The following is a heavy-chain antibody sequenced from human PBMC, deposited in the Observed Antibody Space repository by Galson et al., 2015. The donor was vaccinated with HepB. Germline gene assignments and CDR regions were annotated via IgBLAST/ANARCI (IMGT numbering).Heavy chain of an antibody. V-gene: IGHV3-73*01. CDR2: IGSKANSYAT. J-gene: IGHJ5*02. CDR3: TSLVATTTPIT. Sequence: SLRLSCAASGFTFSGSAMHWVRQASGKGLEWVGRIGSKANSYATAYAASVKGRFTISRDDSKNAAYLQMNSLKTEDTAVYYCTSLVATTTPITWGQGTLVTVSS. D-gene: IGHD5-12*01. CDR1: GFTFSGSA.